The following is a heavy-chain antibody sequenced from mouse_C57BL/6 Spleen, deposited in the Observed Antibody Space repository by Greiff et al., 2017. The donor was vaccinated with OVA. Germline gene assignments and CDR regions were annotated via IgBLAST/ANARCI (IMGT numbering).Heavy chain of an antibody. J-gene: IGHJ3*01. CDR2: ISDGGSYT. Sequence: VQLKQSGGGLVKPGGSLKLSCAASGFTFSSYAMSWVRQTPEKRLEWVATISDGGSYTYYPDNVKGRFTISRDNAKNNLYLQMSHLKSEDTAMYYCARDQGYSNSFAYWGQGTLVTVSA. V-gene: IGHV5-4*01. CDR3: ARDQGYSNSFAY. CDR1: GFTFSSYA. D-gene: IGHD2-5*01.